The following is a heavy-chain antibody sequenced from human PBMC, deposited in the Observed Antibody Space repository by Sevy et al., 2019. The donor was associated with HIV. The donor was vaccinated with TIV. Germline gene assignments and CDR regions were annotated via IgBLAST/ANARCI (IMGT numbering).Heavy chain of an antibody. V-gene: IGHV4-34*01. CDR3: ARGRGYCSSTSCYRNYYYYGMDF. D-gene: IGHD2-2*02. J-gene: IGHJ6*01. CDR1: GGSFSGYY. Sequence: SETLSLTCAVYGGSFSGYYWSWIRQPPGKGLEWIGEINHTGSTNYNPSLKSRVTISVDTSKNQFSLKLSSVTAADTAVYYCARGRGYCSSTSCYRNYYYYGMDFWGQGTTVTVSS. CDR2: INHTGST.